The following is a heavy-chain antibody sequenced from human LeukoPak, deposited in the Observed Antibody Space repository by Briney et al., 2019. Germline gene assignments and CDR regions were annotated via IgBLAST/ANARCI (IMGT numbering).Heavy chain of an antibody. CDR3: ARDGGNDAFDI. Sequence: PSETLSLTYTVSGGSISSYYWSWIRQPPGKGLEWIGYIYYSGSTNYNPSLKSRVTISVDTSKNQFSLKLSSVTAADTAVYYCARDGGNDAFDIWGQGTMVTVSS. CDR2: IYYSGST. J-gene: IGHJ3*02. V-gene: IGHV4-59*01. CDR1: GGSISSYY.